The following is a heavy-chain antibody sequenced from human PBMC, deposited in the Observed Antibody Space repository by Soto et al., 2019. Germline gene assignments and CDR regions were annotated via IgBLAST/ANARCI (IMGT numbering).Heavy chain of an antibody. Sequence: DVQLLESGGGLVQPGGSLTLSCTASKFTFSDYAMSWARQAPGKGLEWASSIGGVGAATYYADSVKGRFTISRDNSKNTLYLRMNSLTDEDTAVYYSAKDAVPYNGKWDWFDSWGQGDLVTVSS. CDR1: KFTFSDYA. D-gene: IGHD1-26*01. V-gene: IGHV3-23*01. CDR3: AKDAVPYNGKWDWFDS. J-gene: IGHJ5*01. CDR2: IGGVGAAT.